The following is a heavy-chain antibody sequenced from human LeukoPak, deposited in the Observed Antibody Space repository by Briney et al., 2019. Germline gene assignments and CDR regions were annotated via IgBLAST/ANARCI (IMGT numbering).Heavy chain of an antibody. Sequence: AGGSLRLSCAASGFTFSSYGMHWVRQAPGKGLEWVAFIRYDGSNKYYADSVKGRFTISRDNSKNTLYLQMNSLRAEDTAVYYCAKDGEYYYGSGSHYSDAFDIRGQGAMVTVSS. CDR2: IRYDGSNK. J-gene: IGHJ3*02. CDR3: AKDGEYYYGSGSHYSDAFDI. V-gene: IGHV3-30*02. CDR1: GFTFSSYG. D-gene: IGHD3-10*01.